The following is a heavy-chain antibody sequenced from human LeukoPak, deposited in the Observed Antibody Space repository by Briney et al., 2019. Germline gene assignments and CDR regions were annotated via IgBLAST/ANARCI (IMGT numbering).Heavy chain of an antibody. D-gene: IGHD2-2*01. CDR3: ASGVRVVPAAHFDC. CDR2: ISGSGGST. V-gene: IGHV3-23*01. Sequence: PGGSLRLSCAASGFTFSSYAMSWVRQAPGKGLEWVSAISGSGGSTYYADSVKGRFTISRDNSKNTLYLQMNSLRAEDTAVYYCASGVRVVPAAHFDCWGQGTLVTVSS. CDR1: GFTFSSYA. J-gene: IGHJ4*02.